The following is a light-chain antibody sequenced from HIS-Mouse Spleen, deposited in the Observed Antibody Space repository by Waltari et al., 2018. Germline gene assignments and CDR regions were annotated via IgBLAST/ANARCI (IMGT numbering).Light chain of an antibody. CDR2: RNN. Sequence: QSVLTQPPSASGTPGQRVTIPCSGSSSNLGSTYVYWYQQLPGTAPKLLIYRNNQRPSGVPDRFSGSKSGTSASLAISGLRSEDEADYYCAAWDDSLSGAVFGGGTQLTVL. J-gene: IGLJ7*01. CDR3: AAWDDSLSGAV. V-gene: IGLV1-47*01. CDR1: SSNLGSTY.